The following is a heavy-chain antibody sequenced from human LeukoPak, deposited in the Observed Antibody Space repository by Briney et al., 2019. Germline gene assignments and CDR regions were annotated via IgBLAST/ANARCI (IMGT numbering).Heavy chain of an antibody. Sequence: GGSLRLPCSTSGFTFGDYAMSWVRQAPGKGLEWVGFIQAKAYGGAAKYAASVNGRFSISRDDSQSIVNLQMNDLKTEDTAVYYCTRAPPPRCGRSGFFLDYGGQEPLPTVSS. CDR2: IQAKAYGGAA. D-gene: IGHD6-25*01. CDR1: GFTFGDYA. J-gene: IGHJ4*02. CDR3: TRAPPPRCGRSGFFLDY. V-gene: IGHV3-49*04.